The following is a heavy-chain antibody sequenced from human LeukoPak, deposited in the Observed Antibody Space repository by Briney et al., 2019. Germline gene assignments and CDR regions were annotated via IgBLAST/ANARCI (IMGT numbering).Heavy chain of an antibody. CDR3: ASNDILTANDY. V-gene: IGHV1-2*02. J-gene: IGHJ4*02. CDR2: INPNSGGT. Sequence: ASVKVSCKASGYTFSGYYLHWVRQAPGQGLEWMGWINPNSGGTNYAQKFQGRVTMTRDTSITTAYMELSRLTSDDTAVYYCASNDILTANDYWGQGTLVTVSS. D-gene: IGHD3-9*01. CDR1: GYTFSGYY.